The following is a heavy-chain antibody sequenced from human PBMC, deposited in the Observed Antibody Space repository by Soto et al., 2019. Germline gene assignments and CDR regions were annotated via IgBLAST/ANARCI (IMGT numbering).Heavy chain of an antibody. D-gene: IGHD6-13*01. CDR2: IIPIFGTA. Sequence: ASVKVSCKASGGTFSSYAISWVRQAPGQGLEWMGGIIPIFGTANYAQKFQGRVTITADESTSTAYMELSSLRSEDTAVYYCAREIISEEEQQLVRGYFDYWGQGTLVTVSS. CDR1: GGTFSSYA. V-gene: IGHV1-69*13. J-gene: IGHJ4*02. CDR3: AREIISEEEQQLVRGYFDY.